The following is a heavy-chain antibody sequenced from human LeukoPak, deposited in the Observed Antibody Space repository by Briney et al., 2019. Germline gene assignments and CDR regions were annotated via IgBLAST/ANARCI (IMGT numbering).Heavy chain of an antibody. CDR3: ARDRGTTSSAGYYFDY. D-gene: IGHD6-6*01. CDR2: IWYDGSEK. CDR1: GFTFSQFG. V-gene: IGHV3-33*01. J-gene: IGHJ4*02. Sequence: GGSLRLSCAASGFTFSQFGMHWVRQAPGKGLEWVAIIWYDGSEKFYGDPVKGRFTISRDNSKNTLYLQMNSLRAEDTAVYYCARDRGTTSSAGYYFDYWGQGTLVTVSS.